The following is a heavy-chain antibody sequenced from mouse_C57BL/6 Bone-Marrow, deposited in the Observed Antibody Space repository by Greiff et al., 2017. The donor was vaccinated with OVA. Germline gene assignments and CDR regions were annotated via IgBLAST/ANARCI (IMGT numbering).Heavy chain of an antibody. Sequence: EVQRVESGPELVKPGASVKISCKASGYSFTDYNMNWVKQSNGKSLEWIGVINPNYGTTSYNQKFKGKATLTVDQSSSTAYMQLNSLTSEDSAGYYCARFPRYYGSSYWYFEVWGTGTTVTVSS. CDR1: GYSFTDYN. CDR2: INPNYGTT. J-gene: IGHJ1*03. D-gene: IGHD1-1*01. V-gene: IGHV1-39*01. CDR3: ARFPRYYGSSYWYFEV.